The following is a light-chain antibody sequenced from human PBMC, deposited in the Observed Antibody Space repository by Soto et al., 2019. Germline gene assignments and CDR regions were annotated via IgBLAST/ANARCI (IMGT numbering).Light chain of an antibody. CDR3: QSYDSSLSGHVV. CDR2: GNS. CDR1: SSNIGAGYD. Sequence: QSVLTQPPSVSGAPGQRVTISCTGSSSNIGAGYDVHWYQQLPGTAPKLLIQGNSNRPSGVPDRFSGSKSGTSASLAITGLQAEDEADYYSQSYDSSLSGHVVFGGGTKLTVL. J-gene: IGLJ2*01. V-gene: IGLV1-40*01.